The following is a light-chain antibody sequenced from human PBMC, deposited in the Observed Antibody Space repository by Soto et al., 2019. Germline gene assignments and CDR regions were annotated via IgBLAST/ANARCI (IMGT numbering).Light chain of an antibody. CDR2: DAS. Sequence: DFQMTQSPSTLSASVGDKVTMTCRASQSIGSWLAWYQQKPGKAPKVLINDASSLESGVPSRFSGSGAGTEFTLTICSLQPDDFANYHCQKDNSYFGEGTRLEIK. J-gene: IGKJ5*01. CDR1: QSIGSW. CDR3: QKDNSY. V-gene: IGKV1-5*01.